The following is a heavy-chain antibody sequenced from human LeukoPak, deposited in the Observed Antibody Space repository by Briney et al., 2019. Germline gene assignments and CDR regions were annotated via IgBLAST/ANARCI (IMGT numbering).Heavy chain of an antibody. V-gene: IGHV3-7*01. Sequence: PGGSLRLSCAASGFTFSSYWMSWVRQAPGKGLEWVANIKQDGSEKYYVDSVKGRFTISRDNSKSTLYLQMDSLRAEDTAIYCCAKVGDTITIPYYYYMDVWGKGTTVTVSS. D-gene: IGHD3-10*01. CDR2: IKQDGSEK. CDR3: AKVGDTITIPYYYYMDV. CDR1: GFTFSSYW. J-gene: IGHJ6*03.